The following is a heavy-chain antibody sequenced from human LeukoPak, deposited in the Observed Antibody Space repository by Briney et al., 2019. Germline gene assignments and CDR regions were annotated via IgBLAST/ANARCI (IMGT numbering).Heavy chain of an antibody. J-gene: IGHJ4*02. Sequence: GGSLRLSCAASGFTFSSYAMSWVRQAPGKGLEWVAIISYDGSNKYYADSVKGRFTISRDNSKNTLYLQMNSLRAEDTAVYYCAREVTTGDFDYWGQGTLVTVSS. V-gene: IGHV3-30-3*01. CDR2: ISYDGSNK. CDR3: AREVTTGDFDY. D-gene: IGHD4-17*01. CDR1: GFTFSSYA.